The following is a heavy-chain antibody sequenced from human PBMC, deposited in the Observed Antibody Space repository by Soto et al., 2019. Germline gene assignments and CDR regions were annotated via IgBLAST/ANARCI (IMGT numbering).Heavy chain of an antibody. V-gene: IGHV3-30*18. D-gene: IGHD3-22*01. J-gene: IGHJ4*02. CDR1: GFTFSSYG. CDR3: AKDRHTYYYDSSGYFDY. CDR2: ISYDGSNK. Sequence: QVQLVESGGGVVQPGRSLRLSCAASGFTFSSYGMHWVRQAPGKGLEWVAVISYDGSNKYYADSVKGRFTISRDNSKNTLYLQMNSLRAEDTAVYYCAKDRHTYYYDSSGYFDYWGQGTLVNVSS.